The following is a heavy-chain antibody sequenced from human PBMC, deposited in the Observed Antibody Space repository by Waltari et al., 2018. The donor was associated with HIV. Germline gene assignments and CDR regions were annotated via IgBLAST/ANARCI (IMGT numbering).Heavy chain of an antibody. CDR2: INSDGSST. V-gene: IGHV3-74*01. J-gene: IGHJ4*02. Sequence: EVQLVESGDGLVTPGGSLSLSCAAYGFTICSYWMHWVRQAPGKGLVWVSGINSDGSSTTYADSVKGRFTISRDNAKNTLYLQINSLRAEDTAVYYCARGGLSSTSKPDFDYWGQGTLVTVSS. CDR1: GFTICSYW. D-gene: IGHD2-2*01. CDR3: ARGGLSSTSKPDFDY.